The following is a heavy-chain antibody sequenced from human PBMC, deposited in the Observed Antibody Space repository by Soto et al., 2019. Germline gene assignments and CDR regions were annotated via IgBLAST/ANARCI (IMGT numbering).Heavy chain of an antibody. Sequence: QAQLVQSGAEVKKPGASVKVSCEASGYTFTGYYMHWVRQAPGQGLEWMGWINPNSGDTKYAQKFRGRVTTTRDTSITTAYMELKMLTSDDTAVYYCARQLAYCGGDCFTEPVDYWGQGTLVTVSS. J-gene: IGHJ4*02. CDR2: INPNSGDT. D-gene: IGHD2-21*02. V-gene: IGHV1-2*02. CDR3: ARQLAYCGGDCFTEPVDY. CDR1: GYTFTGYY.